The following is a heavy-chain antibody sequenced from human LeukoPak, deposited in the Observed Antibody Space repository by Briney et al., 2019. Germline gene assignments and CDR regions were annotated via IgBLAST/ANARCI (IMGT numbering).Heavy chain of an antibody. Sequence: GGSLRLSCAASGFTFSSYRRHWVRKAPGKGLVWVSRINSDGSSTSYADSVKGRFTISRDNAKNTLYLQMNSLRAEDTAVYYCAREGLGYCSGGSCYYFDYWGQGTLVTVSS. CDR3: AREGLGYCSGGSCYYFDY. V-gene: IGHV3-74*01. D-gene: IGHD2-15*01. CDR1: GFTFSSYR. J-gene: IGHJ4*02. CDR2: INSDGSST.